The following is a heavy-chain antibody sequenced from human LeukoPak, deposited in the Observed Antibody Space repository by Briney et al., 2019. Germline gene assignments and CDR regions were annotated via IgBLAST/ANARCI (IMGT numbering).Heavy chain of an antibody. Sequence: ASVKVSCKASGYTFTGYYMHWVRQAPGQGLEWMGWINPNSGGTNYAQKFQGRVTITADESTSTAYMELSSLRSEDTAVYYCARGVPAAELDGGAFDIWGQGTMVTVSS. J-gene: IGHJ3*02. CDR2: INPNSGGT. CDR3: ARGVPAAELDGGAFDI. CDR1: GYTFTGYY. D-gene: IGHD2-2*01. V-gene: IGHV1-2*02.